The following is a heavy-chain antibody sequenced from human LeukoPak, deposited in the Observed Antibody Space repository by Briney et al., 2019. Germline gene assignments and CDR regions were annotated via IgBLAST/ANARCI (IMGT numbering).Heavy chain of an antibody. V-gene: IGHV1-2*06. Sequence: ASVKVSCKASGYTFTSYGISWVRQAPGQGLEWMGRINPNSGGTNYAQKFQGRVTMTRDTSISTAYMELSRLRSDDTAVYYCARASIAALWVVWGQGTLVTVSS. J-gene: IGHJ4*02. CDR1: GYTFTSYG. CDR2: INPNSGGT. CDR3: ARASIAALWVV. D-gene: IGHD6-6*01.